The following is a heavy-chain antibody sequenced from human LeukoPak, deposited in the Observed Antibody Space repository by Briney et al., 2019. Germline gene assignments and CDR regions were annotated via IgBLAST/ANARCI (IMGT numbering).Heavy chain of an antibody. J-gene: IGHJ5*02. CDR2: ISAYNGNT. CDR1: GYTFTSYG. V-gene: IGHV1-18*01. Sequence: GASVKVSCKASGYTFTSYGISWVRQAPGQGLEWMGWISAYNGNTNYAQKLQGRVTMTTDTSTSTAYMELRSLRSDGTAVYYCARWRYCSGGSCYRGLGWFDPWGQGTLVTVSS. CDR3: ARWRYCSGGSCYRGLGWFDP. D-gene: IGHD2-15*01.